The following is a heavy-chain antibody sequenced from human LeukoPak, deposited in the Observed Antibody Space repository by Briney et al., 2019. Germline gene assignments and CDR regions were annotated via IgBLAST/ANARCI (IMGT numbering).Heavy chain of an antibody. CDR1: GFTFSSYE. J-gene: IGHJ4*02. CDR3: ARALTPPCYYDSSGYYEDY. Sequence: GGSLRLSCAASGFTFSSYEMNWVRQAPGKGLEWVSYISSSGSTIYYADSVKGRFTISRDNAKNSLYLQMNSLRAEDTAVYYCARALTPPCYYDSSGYYEDYWGQGTLVTVSS. V-gene: IGHV3-48*03. D-gene: IGHD3-22*01. CDR2: ISSSGSTI.